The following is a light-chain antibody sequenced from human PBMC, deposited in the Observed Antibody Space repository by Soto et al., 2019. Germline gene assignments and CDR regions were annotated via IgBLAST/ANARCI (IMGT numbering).Light chain of an antibody. V-gene: IGKV1-13*02. Sequence: AIQLTQSASSLSASVGDRVTLTCRASQGMSSALAWYQQKPGKAPKLLIYHASSLESGVPSRFSGSGSGTDFTLTIISLQPEDFATYYCQQFNRFPVTFGPGTKVDLK. CDR1: QGMSSA. CDR2: HAS. J-gene: IGKJ3*01. CDR3: QQFNRFPVT.